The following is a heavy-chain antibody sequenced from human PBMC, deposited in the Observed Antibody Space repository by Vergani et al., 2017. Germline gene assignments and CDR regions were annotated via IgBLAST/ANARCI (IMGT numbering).Heavy chain of an antibody. J-gene: IGHJ5*02. CDR2: IDPSDSYT. CDR1: GYSFTSYW. V-gene: IGHV5-10-1*03. D-gene: IGHD2-2*01. Sequence: EVQLVQSGAEVKKPGESLRISCKGSGYSFTSYWISWVRQMPGKGLEWMGRIDPSDSYTNYSPSFQGHVTISADKSISTAYLQWSSLKASDTAMYYCARQRAGVVVPTNWFDPWGQGTLVTVSS. CDR3: ARQRAGVVVPTNWFDP.